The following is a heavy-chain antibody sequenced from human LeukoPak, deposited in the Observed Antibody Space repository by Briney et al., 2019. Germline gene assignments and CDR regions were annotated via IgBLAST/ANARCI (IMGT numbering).Heavy chain of an antibody. V-gene: IGHV3-64*01. CDR3: ARDRGDYGDL. CDR1: GFTFSSYA. J-gene: IGHJ5*02. CDR2: ISSNGGST. Sequence: GGSLRLSCAASGFTFSSYAMHWVRQPPGKGLEYVSAISSNGGSTYYANSVEGRFTISRDNSKNTLYLQMGSLRAEDMAVYYCARDRGDYGDLWGQGTLVTVSS. D-gene: IGHD4-17*01.